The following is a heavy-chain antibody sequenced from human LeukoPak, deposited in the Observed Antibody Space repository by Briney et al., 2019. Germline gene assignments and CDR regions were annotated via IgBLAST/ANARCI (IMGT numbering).Heavy chain of an antibody. CDR1: GFTFTSSA. J-gene: IGHJ3*02. CDR3: ARIYCNGGSCYHSRGVFDI. D-gene: IGHD2-15*01. V-gene: IGHV1-58*02. CDR2: IVVGSGNT. Sequence: GASVKVSCKASGFTFTSSAMQWVRQARGQRLEWIGWIVVGSGNTNYAQKFQGRVTITADESTSTAYMELSSLRSEDTALYYCARIYCNGGSCYHSRGVFDIWGQGTMVTVSS.